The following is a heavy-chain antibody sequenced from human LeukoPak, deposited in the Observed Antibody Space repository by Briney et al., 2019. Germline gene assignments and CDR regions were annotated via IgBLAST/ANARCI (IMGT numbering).Heavy chain of an antibody. V-gene: IGHV3-66*01. J-gene: IGHJ4*02. Sequence: PGGSLRLSCAASGFTVSSNYMSWVRQAPGKGLEWVSVIYSGGSTYYADSVKGRFTISRDNSENTLYLQMNSLRAEDTAVYYCATGGIAAAVLSFDFWGQGTLVTVSS. CDR1: GFTVSSNY. CDR2: IYSGGST. CDR3: ATGGIAAAVLSFDF. D-gene: IGHD6-13*01.